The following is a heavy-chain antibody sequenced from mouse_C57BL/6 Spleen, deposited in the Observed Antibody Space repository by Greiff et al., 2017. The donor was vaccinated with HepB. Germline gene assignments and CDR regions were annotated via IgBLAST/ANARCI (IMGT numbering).Heavy chain of an antibody. Sequence: EVKLVESGGGLVKPGGSLKLSCAASGFTFSDYGMHWVRQAPEKGLEWVAYISSGSSTIYYADTVKGRFTISRDNAKNTLFLQMTSLRSEDAAMYYCARDGYYCFDYWGQGTTLTVSS. CDR3: ARDGYYCFDY. CDR2: ISSGSSTI. CDR1: GFTFSDYG. D-gene: IGHD2-3*01. J-gene: IGHJ2*01. V-gene: IGHV5-17*01.